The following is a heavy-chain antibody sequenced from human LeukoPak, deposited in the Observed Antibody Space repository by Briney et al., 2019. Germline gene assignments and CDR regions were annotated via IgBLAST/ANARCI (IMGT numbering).Heavy chain of an antibody. D-gene: IGHD2-2*03. J-gene: IGHJ4*02. CDR2: INHSGST. CDR3: ASGGLDIVVVPAAIKTYYFDY. V-gene: IGHV4-34*01. Sequence: SETLSLTCAVYGGPFSGYYWSWIRQPPGKGLEWIGEINHSGSTNYNPSLKSRVTISVDTSKNQLSLKLSSVTAADTAVYYCASGGLDIVVVPAAIKTYYFDYWGQGTLVTVSS. CDR1: GGPFSGYY.